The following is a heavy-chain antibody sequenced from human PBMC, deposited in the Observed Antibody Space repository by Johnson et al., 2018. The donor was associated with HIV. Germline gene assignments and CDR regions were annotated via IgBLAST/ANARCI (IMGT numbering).Heavy chain of an antibody. D-gene: IGHD3-22*01. V-gene: IGHV3-30*14. J-gene: IGHJ3*02. CDR3: AREARIVVVEPSDAFDI. Sequence: QVQPVESGGGVVQPGRSLRLSCEASGFTFSSYAMHWVRQAPGKGLEWVAVISYDGSNTYYADSVKGRFTISRDNSKNTLSIQMNSLRVEETAVYYCAREARIVVVEPSDAFDIWGQGTMVTVSS. CDR2: ISYDGSNT. CDR1: GFTFSSYA.